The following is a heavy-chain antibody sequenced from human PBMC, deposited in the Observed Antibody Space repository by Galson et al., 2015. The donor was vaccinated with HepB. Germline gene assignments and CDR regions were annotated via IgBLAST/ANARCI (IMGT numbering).Heavy chain of an antibody. CDR2: IHSDGSST. D-gene: IGHD3-16*01. CDR3: ARGFGGPDY. Sequence: SLRLSCAASGFTFSSYWMHWVRQVPGKGLVWVARIHSDGSSTSYADSVKGRFTISRDNAKNSLYLQMNSLRAEDTAVYYCARGFGGPDYWGQGTLVTVSS. J-gene: IGHJ4*02. CDR1: GFTFSSYW. V-gene: IGHV3-74*01.